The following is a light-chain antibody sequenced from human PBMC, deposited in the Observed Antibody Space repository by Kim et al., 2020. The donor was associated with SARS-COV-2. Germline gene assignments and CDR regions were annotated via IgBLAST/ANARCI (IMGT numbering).Light chain of an antibody. Sequence: PGGTVTLPCGSSTGAVTSGHYPYWFQQRPGQAPRTLIYETSNKHSWTPARFSGSLLEGRAALTLSGAQPEDESEYYCSLSYSGARVFGGGTQLTVL. CDR2: ETS. V-gene: IGLV7-46*01. CDR3: SLSYSGARV. CDR1: TGAVTSGHY. J-gene: IGLJ3*02.